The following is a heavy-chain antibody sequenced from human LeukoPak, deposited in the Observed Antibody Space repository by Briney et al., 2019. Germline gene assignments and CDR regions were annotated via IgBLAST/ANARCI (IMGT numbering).Heavy chain of an antibody. CDR3: ARGPVDTAMVSHEFDY. Sequence: ASVKVSCKASGYTFTSYGISWVRQAPGQGLEWMGWISAYNGNTNYAQKLQGRVTMTTDTSTSTAYMELRSLRSDDTAVYYCARGPVDTAMVSHEFDYWGQGTLVTVSS. V-gene: IGHV1-18*01. CDR2: ISAYNGNT. D-gene: IGHD5-18*01. J-gene: IGHJ4*02. CDR1: GYTFTSYG.